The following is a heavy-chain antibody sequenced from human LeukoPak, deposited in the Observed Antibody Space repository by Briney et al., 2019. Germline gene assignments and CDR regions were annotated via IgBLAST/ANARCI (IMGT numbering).Heavy chain of an antibody. V-gene: IGHV3-49*04. J-gene: IGHJ6*03. CDR2: IRSKAYGGTT. D-gene: IGHD1-1*01. CDR3: TSSTGTTRRYYYYYYMDV. Sequence: GGSLRLSCAASGFTFTNAWMSWVRQAPGKGLEWVGFIRSKAYGGTTEYAASVKGRFTISRDDSKSIAYLQMNSLKTEDTAVYYCTSSTGTTRRYYYYYYMDVWGKGTTVTVSS. CDR1: GFTFTNAW.